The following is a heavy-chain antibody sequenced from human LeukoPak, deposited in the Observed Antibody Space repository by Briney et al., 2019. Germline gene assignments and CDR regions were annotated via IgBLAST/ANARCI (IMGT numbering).Heavy chain of an antibody. CDR2: INANSGGT. CDR1: GYTFTGYY. J-gene: IGHJ4*02. D-gene: IGHD1-26*01. V-gene: IGHV1-2*06. Sequence: ASVKVSCKASGYTFTGYYMHWVRQAPGQGIEYMGRINANSGGTEYQQKFQGRVTMTRDMSISTAYVEVNWLISDDTAIYYCARDVSSTPNWEFDYWGQGTTVTVSS. CDR3: ARDVSSTPNWEFDY.